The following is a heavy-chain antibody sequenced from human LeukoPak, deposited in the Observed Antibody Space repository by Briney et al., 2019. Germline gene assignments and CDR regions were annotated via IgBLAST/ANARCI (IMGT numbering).Heavy chain of an antibody. D-gene: IGHD2-15*01. CDR2: INTNTGNP. CDR3: ARDFVIPRGGTSALMEGFFDY. Sequence: ASVKVSCKASGYTFTGYYMHWVGQAPGQGLEWMGWINTNTGNPTYAQGFTGRFVFSLDTSVSTAYLQISSLKAEDTAVYYCARDFVIPRGGTSALMEGFFDYWGQGTLVTVSS. V-gene: IGHV7-4-1*02. CDR1: GYTFTGYY. J-gene: IGHJ4*02.